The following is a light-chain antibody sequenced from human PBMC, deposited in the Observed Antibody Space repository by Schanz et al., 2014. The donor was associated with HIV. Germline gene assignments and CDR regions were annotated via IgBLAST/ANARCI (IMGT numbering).Light chain of an antibody. Sequence: QSALTQPASVSGSPGQSITISCTGTSSDVGADNSVSWYQQHPGRAPRLLVYDVTYRPSGVSNRFSGSKSGNTASLTISGLQAEDEADYYCLSYDRSLSGPYLFGTGTKLTVL. CDR1: SSDVGADNS. CDR3: LSYDRSLSGPYL. V-gene: IGLV2-14*03. J-gene: IGLJ1*01. CDR2: DVT.